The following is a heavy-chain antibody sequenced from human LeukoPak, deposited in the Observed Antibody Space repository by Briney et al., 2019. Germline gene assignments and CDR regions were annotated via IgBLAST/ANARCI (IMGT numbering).Heavy chain of an antibody. J-gene: IGHJ4*02. CDR3: TTVTYYYDSSGYYYRDY. D-gene: IGHD3-22*01. CDR2: IKSKTDGGTT. V-gene: IGHV3-15*01. Sequence: GGSLRLSCAASGFTFSNAWMSWARQAPGKGLEWVGRIKSKTDGGTTDYAAPVKGRFTISRDDSKNTLYLQMNSLKTEDTAVYYCTTVTYYYDSSGYYYRDYWGQGTLVTVSS. CDR1: GFTFSNAW.